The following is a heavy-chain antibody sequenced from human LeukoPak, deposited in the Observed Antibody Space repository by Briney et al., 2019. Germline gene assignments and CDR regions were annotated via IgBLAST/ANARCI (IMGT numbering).Heavy chain of an antibody. CDR2: ISGSGGHT. Sequence: GGSLRLSCAASGFTFSDYYMSWIRQAPGKGLEWVSGISGSGGHTYYADSVKGRFTISRDNSKNTLYLQMNSLRAEDTAVYYCAKHIVVSDYFDYWGQGTLVTVSS. CDR3: AKHIVVSDYFDY. CDR1: GFTFSDYY. J-gene: IGHJ4*02. D-gene: IGHD2-21*01. V-gene: IGHV3-23*01.